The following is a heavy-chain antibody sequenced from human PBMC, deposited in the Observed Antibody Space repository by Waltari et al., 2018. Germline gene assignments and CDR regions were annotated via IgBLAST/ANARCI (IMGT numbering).Heavy chain of an antibody. Sequence: QLQLQQWGAGVLQPSETLSLTCAVYGGSLSSYYWGWIRQPPGEGLEWIGEINHAGYTNYNPSLRSRVTLLVDTSKSQFSLKLNSVTDADTAVYYCVRLEDCTGPGGNCYSGDSFAMDVWGQGTTVTVSS. CDR3: VRLEDCTGPGGNCYSGDSFAMDV. V-gene: IGHV4-34*02. CDR2: INHAGYT. D-gene: IGHD2-8*02. J-gene: IGHJ6*02. CDR1: GGSLSSYY.